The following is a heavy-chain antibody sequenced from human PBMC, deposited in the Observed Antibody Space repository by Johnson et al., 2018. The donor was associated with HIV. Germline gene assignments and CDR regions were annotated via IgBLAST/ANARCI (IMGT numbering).Heavy chain of an antibody. CDR2: IYSGGST. Sequence: EVQLVESGGGLVQPGTSLRLSCAASGFTVSSNYMSWVRQAPGKGLEWVSVIYSGGSTYYADSVKGRFTISRDNSKTTLYLQMNSLRAEDTAVYYCARAPNYYYGSSGYIRGLDAFDIWGQGTMVTVSS. D-gene: IGHD3-22*01. CDR3: ARAPNYYYGSSGYIRGLDAFDI. CDR1: GFTVSSNY. V-gene: IGHV3-66*01. J-gene: IGHJ3*02.